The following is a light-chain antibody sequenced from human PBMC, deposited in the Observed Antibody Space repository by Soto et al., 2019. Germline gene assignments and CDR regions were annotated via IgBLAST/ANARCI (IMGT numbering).Light chain of an antibody. Sequence: QSVLTQPPSVSAAPGQKVTISCSGGSSNIGGNSVSWYQQLSGTAPKLLIYDDNKRPSGIPDRFSGSKSGTSATLGITGFQTGDEADYYCGSWDSSLSAYVLGTGTKVTVL. CDR3: GSWDSSLSAYV. J-gene: IGLJ1*01. V-gene: IGLV1-51*01. CDR1: SSNIGGNS. CDR2: DDN.